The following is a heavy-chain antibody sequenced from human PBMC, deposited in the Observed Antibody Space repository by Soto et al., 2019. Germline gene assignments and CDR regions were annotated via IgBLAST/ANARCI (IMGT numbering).Heavy chain of an antibody. CDR1: GFSLSTSGVG. CDR3: AHMEDSSGYYLGWFDP. J-gene: IGHJ5*02. CDR2: IYWDDDK. Sequence: QITLKASGPTLVKPTQTLTLTCTFSGFSLSTSGVGVGWIRQPPGKALEWLALIYWDDDKRYSPSLKSRPTITKDTPKSQVVRRMTNMDPVDTATYYCAHMEDSSGYYLGWFDPWGQGTLVIVSS. V-gene: IGHV2-5*02. D-gene: IGHD3-22*01.